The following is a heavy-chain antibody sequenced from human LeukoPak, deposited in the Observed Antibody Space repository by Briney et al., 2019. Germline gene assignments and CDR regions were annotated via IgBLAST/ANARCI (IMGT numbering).Heavy chain of an antibody. CDR1: GGSISSYY. CDR2: IYTSRST. Sequence: NPSETLSLTCTVSGGSISSYYWSWIRQPAGKGLEWIGRIYTSRSTNYNPSLKSRVTISVDKSKNQFSLKLSSVNTADTAVYYCARDRESYGSGSPPLNWFDPWGQGTLVTVSS. D-gene: IGHD3-10*01. V-gene: IGHV4-4*07. CDR3: ARDRESYGSGSPPLNWFDP. J-gene: IGHJ5*02.